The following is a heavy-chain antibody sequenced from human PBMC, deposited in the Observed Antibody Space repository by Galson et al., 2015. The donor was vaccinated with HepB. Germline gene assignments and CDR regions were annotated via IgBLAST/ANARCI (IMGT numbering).Heavy chain of an antibody. V-gene: IGHV1-69*13. D-gene: IGHD2-2*02. CDR3: ARDEIGYCSSTSCYTGYFDY. CDR2: IIPIFGTA. Sequence: SVKVSCKASGGTFSSYAIGWVRQAPGQGLEWMGGIIPIFGTANYAQKFQGRVTITADESTSTAYMELSSLRSEDTAVYYCARDEIGYCSSTSCYTGYFDYWGQGTLVTVSS. J-gene: IGHJ4*02. CDR1: GGTFSSYA.